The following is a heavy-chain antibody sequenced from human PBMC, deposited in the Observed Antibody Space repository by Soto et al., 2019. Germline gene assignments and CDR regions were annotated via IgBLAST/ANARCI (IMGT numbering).Heavy chain of an antibody. CDR3: AIELALGTGNWFDP. J-gene: IGHJ5*02. D-gene: IGHD1-1*01. V-gene: IGHV4-39*01. CDR2: IYYSGST. CDR1: GGSISSSSYY. Sequence: SETLSLTCTVSGGSISSSSYYWGWIRQPPGKGLEWIGSIYYSGSTYYNPSLKSRVTISVDTSKNQFSLKLSSVTAADTAVYYCAIELALGTGNWFDPWGQGTRVTVSS.